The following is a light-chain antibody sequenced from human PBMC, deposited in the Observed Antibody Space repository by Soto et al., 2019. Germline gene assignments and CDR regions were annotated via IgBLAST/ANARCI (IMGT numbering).Light chain of an antibody. CDR1: QSISTW. CDR2: AAS. Sequence: DIQMTQSPSSLSPSVGDRVTITCRASQSISTWLAWFQQKPGKAPKLLIYAASSLQSGVPSRFSGSGSGAEFTLTISSLQPDDFATYYRQQYNSYSFGQGTKV. V-gene: IGKV1-5*01. J-gene: IGKJ1*01. CDR3: QQYNSYS.